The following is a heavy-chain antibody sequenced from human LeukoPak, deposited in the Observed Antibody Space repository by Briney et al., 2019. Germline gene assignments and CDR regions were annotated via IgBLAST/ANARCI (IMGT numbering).Heavy chain of an antibody. Sequence: SETLSLTCTVPDGSISNSLWNWVPQTPGKGLEWIAYIHTSVSTNYTPAFKSRVTLSVDTSKSQFSLRLNSVTASDTAVYYCANSYDGKIVPFDNWGQGTLVTVSS. J-gene: IGHJ4*02. CDR3: ANSYDGKIVPFDN. D-gene: IGHD4-23*01. V-gene: IGHV4-4*09. CDR1: DGSISNSL. CDR2: IHTSVST.